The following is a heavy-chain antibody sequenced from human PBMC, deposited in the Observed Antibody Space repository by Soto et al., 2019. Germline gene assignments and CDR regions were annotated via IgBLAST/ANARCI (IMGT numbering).Heavy chain of an antibody. CDR2: ISRSGDAT. CDR1: RFTFSSYA. V-gene: IGHV3-23*01. D-gene: IGHD6-13*01. CDR3: AKDRGIAEAARLFDY. Sequence: PGGSLRLSCAASRFTFSSYAMSWVRQAPGKGLEWVSSISRSGDATYYADSVKGRFTISRDNSKNTLYLQMNSLRAEDTAVYYCAKDRGIAEAARLFDYWGQGTLVTVSS. J-gene: IGHJ4*02.